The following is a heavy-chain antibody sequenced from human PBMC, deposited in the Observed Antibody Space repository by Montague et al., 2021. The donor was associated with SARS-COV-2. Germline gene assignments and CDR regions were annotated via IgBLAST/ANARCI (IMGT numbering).Heavy chain of an antibody. CDR3: ASPTYYYDSSGSDAFDI. D-gene: IGHD3-22*01. CDR2: IYYSGST. V-gene: IGHV4-39*01. Sequence: SKTLSLTCTVSGGSISSSSYYWGWIRQPPGKGLEWIGSIYYSGSTYYNPSLKSRVTISVDTSKNQFSLKLSSATAADTAVYYCASPTYYYDSSGSDAFDIWGQGTMVTVSS. CDR1: GGSISSSSYY. J-gene: IGHJ3*02.